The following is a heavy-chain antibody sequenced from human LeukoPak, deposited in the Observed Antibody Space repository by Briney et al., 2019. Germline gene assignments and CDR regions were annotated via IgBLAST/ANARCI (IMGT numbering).Heavy chain of an antibody. CDR1: GGSISSGGYY. V-gene: IGHV4-31*03. Sequence: SQTLSLTCTVSGGSISSGGYYWSWIRQHPGKGLERIGYIYYSGSTYYNPSLKSRVTISVDTSKNQFSLKLNSVTAADTAVYYCARGPELRSTPFDYWGQGTLVTVSS. CDR3: ARGPELRSTPFDY. CDR2: IYYSGST. D-gene: IGHD2-2*01. J-gene: IGHJ4*02.